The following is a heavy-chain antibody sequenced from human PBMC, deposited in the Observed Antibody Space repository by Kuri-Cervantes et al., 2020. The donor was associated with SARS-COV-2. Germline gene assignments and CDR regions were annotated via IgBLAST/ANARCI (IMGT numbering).Heavy chain of an antibody. D-gene: IGHD1-20*01. CDR2: IYSGGNT. Sequence: SETLSLTCAVSGYSISSGYYWGWIRQPPGKGPEWIGSIYSGGNTYDNPSLKSRVTVSVDTSKNQFSLRLSSVTAADTAVYYCARHTPITGTTRFDYWGQGTLVTVSS. J-gene: IGHJ4*02. CDR3: ARHTPITGTTRFDY. CDR1: GYSISSGYY. V-gene: IGHV4-38-2*01.